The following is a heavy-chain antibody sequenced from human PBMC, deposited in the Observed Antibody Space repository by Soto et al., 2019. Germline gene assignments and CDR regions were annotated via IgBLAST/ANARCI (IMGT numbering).Heavy chain of an antibody. CDR2: IYYSGST. J-gene: IGHJ4*02. V-gene: IGHV4-39*01. CDR1: GGSISGSLYY. Sequence: SETLSLTCTVSGGSISGSLYYWGWIRQSPEKGLEWIGDIYYSGSTYYNPSLASRVTFSVDTSKNQFSLKLSSVTAADTAIYYCAKPASCTYRFDSWGRGTLVTVSS. CDR3: AKPASCTYRFDS. D-gene: IGHD3-16*02.